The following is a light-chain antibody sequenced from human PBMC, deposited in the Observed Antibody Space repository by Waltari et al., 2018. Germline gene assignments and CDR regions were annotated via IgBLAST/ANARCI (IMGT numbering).Light chain of an antibody. CDR3: CSYAGNYLRV. CDR2: DVN. CDR1: SSDVGYYNS. V-gene: IGLV2-11*01. Sequence: QSALTHPRSVSGSPGPSVTISCTGPSSDVGYYNSLSWYQQQPGKAPKVIIYDVNERPSGVPDRFSGSKSGNTASLTISGLQAEDEADYYCCSYAGNYLRVFGGGTKLTVL. J-gene: IGLJ2*01.